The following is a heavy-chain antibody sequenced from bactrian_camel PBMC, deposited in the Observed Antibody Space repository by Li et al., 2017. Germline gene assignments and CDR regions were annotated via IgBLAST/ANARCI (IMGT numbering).Heavy chain of an antibody. V-gene: IGHV3S63*01. CDR3: AVRDLLSYWAWHCGY. CDR2: FFSIGGTT. Sequence: HVQLVESGGGLVQAGGSLSLYCQVSGFTVYGFRCMCWFRPAPGKESEGAASFFSIGGTTDYGDSVNGRFTISQGNDKNTVYLQMYGLKPDDTGMYYCAVRDLLSYWAWHCGYWGQ. J-gene: IGHJ6*01. D-gene: IGHD1*01. CDR1: GFTVYGFRC.